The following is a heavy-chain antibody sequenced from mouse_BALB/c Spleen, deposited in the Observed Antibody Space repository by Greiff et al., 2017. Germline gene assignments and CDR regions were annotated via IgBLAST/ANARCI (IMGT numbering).Heavy chain of an antibody. V-gene: IGHV5-6-4*01. CDR3: TREGDGYYGSYFDY. J-gene: IGHJ2*01. Sequence: EVKLMESGGGLVKPGGSLKLSCAASGFTFSSYTMSWVCQTPEKRLEWVATISSGGSYTYYPDSVKGRFTISRDNAKNTLYLQMSSLKSEDTAMYYCTREGDGYYGSYFDYWGQGTTLTVSS. CDR2: ISSGGSYT. D-gene: IGHD2-3*01. CDR1: GFTFSSYT.